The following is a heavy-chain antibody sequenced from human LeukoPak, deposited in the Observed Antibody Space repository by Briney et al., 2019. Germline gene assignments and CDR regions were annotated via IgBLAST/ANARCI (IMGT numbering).Heavy chain of an antibody. D-gene: IGHD6-19*01. CDR1: GYTFTGYY. J-gene: IGHJ4*02. CDR2: INPNSGGT. CDR3: ARHSLAVGTNDY. V-gene: IGHV1-2*02. Sequence: ASVKVSCKASGYTFTGYYMHWVRQAPGQGLEWMGWINPNSGGTNYAQKFQGRVTMTRDTSISTAYMELSSLRSEDTAVYYCARHSLAVGTNDYWGQGTLVTVSS.